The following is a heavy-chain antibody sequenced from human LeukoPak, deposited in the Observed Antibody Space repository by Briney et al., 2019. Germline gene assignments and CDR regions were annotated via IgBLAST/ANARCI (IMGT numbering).Heavy chain of an antibody. D-gene: IGHD6-13*01. CDR2: IHYSGST. CDR1: GGSISSYY. Sequence: SETLSLTCTVSGGSISSYYWSWIRQPPGKGLEWIGYIHYSGSTNYNPSLKSRVTTSVDTSKNQFSLKLSSVTAADTAVYYCARGKAAAGTFDYWGQGTLVTVSS. V-gene: IGHV4-59*01. J-gene: IGHJ4*02. CDR3: ARGKAAAGTFDY.